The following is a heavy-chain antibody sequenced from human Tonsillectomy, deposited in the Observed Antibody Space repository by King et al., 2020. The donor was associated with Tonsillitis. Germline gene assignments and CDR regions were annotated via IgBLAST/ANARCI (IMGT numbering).Heavy chain of an antibody. V-gene: IGHV1-2*02. Sequence: VQLVESGAEVRKPGASVKVSCRASGYTFTGYYMHWVRQAPGQGLEWMGWINPNSGGRNYAQKFQGRVTMTRDTSITTAYMELRRLRSDDTAVYYWARVDRGPLFSAAPIPRYFDYWGQGTLVTVSS. CDR2: INPNSGGR. D-gene: IGHD2-21*01. CDR1: GYTFTGYY. CDR3: ARVDRGPLFSAAPIPRYFDY. J-gene: IGHJ4*02.